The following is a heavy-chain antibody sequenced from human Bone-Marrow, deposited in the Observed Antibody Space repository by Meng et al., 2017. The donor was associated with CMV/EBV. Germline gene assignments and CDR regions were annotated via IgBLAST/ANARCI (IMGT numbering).Heavy chain of an antibody. Sequence: ASVKVSCKASGYTFTSYDINWVRQATGQGLEWMGWMNPNSGNTGYAQKFQGRVTMTRNTSTSTAYMELSSLRSEDTAEYYRARGRGGDCRCTSCYTGVDYWGQGTPVTVSS. D-gene: IGHD2-2*02. J-gene: IGHJ4*02. CDR3: ARGRGGDCRCTSCYTGVDY. V-gene: IGHV1-8*02. CDR1: GYTFTSYD. CDR2: MNPNSGNT.